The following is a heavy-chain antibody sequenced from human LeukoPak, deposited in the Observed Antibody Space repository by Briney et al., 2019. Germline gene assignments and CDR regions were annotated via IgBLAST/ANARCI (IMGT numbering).Heavy chain of an antibody. D-gene: IGHD3-22*01. J-gene: IGHJ2*01. V-gene: IGHV4-59*08. CDR1: GGSISSYY. CDR2: IYYSGST. CDR3: ARGYDGSGYYYRNWYFDL. Sequence: SETLSLTCTVSGGSISSYYWSWIRQPPGKGLEWIGYIYYSGSTNYNPSLKSRVTISVDTSKNQSSVTAADTAVYYCARGYDGSGYYYRNWYFDLWGRGTLVTVPS.